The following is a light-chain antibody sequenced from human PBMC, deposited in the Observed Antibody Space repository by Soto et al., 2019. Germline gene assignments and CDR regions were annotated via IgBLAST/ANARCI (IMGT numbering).Light chain of an antibody. Sequence: QSALTQPRSVSGSPGQSVTISCTGTSSDVGGYNYVSWYQQHPGKAPKLMIYDVSKRPSGVPDRFSGSKSGNTASLTISGLQAEDEAVYYCCSYAGSYGVFGTGTKLTVL. CDR1: SSDVGGYNY. CDR2: DVS. J-gene: IGLJ1*01. CDR3: CSYAGSYGV. V-gene: IGLV2-11*01.